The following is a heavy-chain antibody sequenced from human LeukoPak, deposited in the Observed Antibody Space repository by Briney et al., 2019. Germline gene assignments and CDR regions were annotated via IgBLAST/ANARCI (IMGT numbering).Heavy chain of an antibody. D-gene: IGHD6-19*01. Sequence: ASVKVSCKASGYTFTGYYMHWVRQAPGQGLEWMGWISPNSGGTNYAQKFQGRVTMTRDTSISTAYMELSRLRSDDTAVYYCARDGGSGWYFDYWGQGTLVTVSS. J-gene: IGHJ4*02. CDR2: ISPNSGGT. CDR1: GYTFTGYY. V-gene: IGHV1-2*02. CDR3: ARDGGSGWYFDY.